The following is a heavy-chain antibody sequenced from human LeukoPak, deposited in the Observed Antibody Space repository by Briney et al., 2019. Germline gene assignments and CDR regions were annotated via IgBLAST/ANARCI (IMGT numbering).Heavy chain of an antibody. CDR2: IPFDGSRQ. CDR3: AKAADNFDI. D-gene: IGHD3-9*01. V-gene: IGHV3-30*02. Sequence: GGSLRLSCAASGFTFDDYGMSWVRQAPGKGLEWMAFIPFDGSRQYYADSVKGRFIISRDNSKQTLYLQINNLRAEDTAVYYCAKAADNFDIWGQGTMVTVSS. J-gene: IGHJ3*02. CDR1: GFTFDDYG.